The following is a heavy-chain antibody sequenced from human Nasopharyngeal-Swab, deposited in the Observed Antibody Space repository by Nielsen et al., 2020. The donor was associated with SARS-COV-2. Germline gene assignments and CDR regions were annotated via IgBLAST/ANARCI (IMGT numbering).Heavy chain of an antibody. CDR1: GDSFSTFW. J-gene: IGHJ4*02. CDR2: TYLVDSDT. V-gene: IGHV5-51*01. CDR3: ARRGLGDSSIAY. Sequence: GESLKISCKASGDSFSTFWIGWVRQMPGKGLEWMGLTYLVDSDTRYSPSFKGQVTISVDKSISTAYLEWSSLMASDTAIYYCARRGLGDSSIAYWGQGTLVTVSS. D-gene: IGHD6-6*01.